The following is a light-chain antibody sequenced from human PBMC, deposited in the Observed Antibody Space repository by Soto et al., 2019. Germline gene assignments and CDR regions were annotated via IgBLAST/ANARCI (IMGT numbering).Light chain of an antibody. CDR2: RAS. CDR1: EFISSN. V-gene: IGKV1-39*01. J-gene: IGKJ4*01. Sequence: DIQMTQSPSSLSASVGDRVTITCRATEFISSNLHWYQQKPGRAPNLLIYRASNLQTGVASRFSGRGSGTACSLTISNLQPEDGATYFCHQSHSSPLTFGGGTKVQIK. CDR3: HQSHSSPLT.